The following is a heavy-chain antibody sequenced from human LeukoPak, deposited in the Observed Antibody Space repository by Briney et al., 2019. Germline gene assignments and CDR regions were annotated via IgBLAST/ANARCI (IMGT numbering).Heavy chain of an antibody. CDR2: ISGSGGST. D-gene: IGHD1-26*01. CDR3: AKAPNIVGATGFLDY. Sequence: GGSLRLSCAASGFTFSSYAMNWVRQAPGKGLEWVSAISGSGGSTYYADSVKGRFTISRDNSKNTLYLQMNSLRAEDTAVYYCAKAPNIVGATGFLDYWGQGTLVTVSS. J-gene: IGHJ4*02. V-gene: IGHV3-23*01. CDR1: GFTFSSYA.